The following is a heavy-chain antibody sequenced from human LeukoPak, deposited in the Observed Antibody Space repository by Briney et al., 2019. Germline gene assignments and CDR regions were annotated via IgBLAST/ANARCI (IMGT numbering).Heavy chain of an antibody. D-gene: IGHD5-18*01. CDR2: IHYSGST. CDR1: GGSISSYY. CDR3: ARGWTAMVTSNWFDP. V-gene: IGHV4-59*01. J-gene: IGHJ5*02. Sequence: SETLSLTCTVSGGSISSYYWSWIRQPPGKGLEWIGYIHYSGSTNYNPSLKSRVTISVDTSKNQFSLKLSSVTAADTAVYYCARGWTAMVTSNWFDPWGQGTLVTVSS.